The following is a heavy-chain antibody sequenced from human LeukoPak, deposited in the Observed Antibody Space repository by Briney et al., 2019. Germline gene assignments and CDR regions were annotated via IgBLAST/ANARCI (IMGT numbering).Heavy chain of an antibody. CDR1: GFTFSSYS. V-gene: IGHV3-48*04. Sequence: GGSLRLSCAASGFTFSSYSMNWVRQAPGKGLEWVSYISSSSSTIYYADSVKGRFPISRDNAKNSLYLQMNSLRAEDTAVYYCARETYYYGSGSYFDYWGQGTLVTVSS. J-gene: IGHJ4*02. CDR3: ARETYYYGSGSYFDY. CDR2: ISSSSSTI. D-gene: IGHD3-10*01.